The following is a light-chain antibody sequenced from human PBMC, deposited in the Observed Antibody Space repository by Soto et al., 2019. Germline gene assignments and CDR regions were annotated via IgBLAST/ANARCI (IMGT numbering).Light chain of an antibody. J-gene: IGLJ2*01. V-gene: IGLV2-8*01. CDR1: SSDVGGYNY. CDR3: SSYGGSHDVDVV. Sequence: QSALTQPPSASGSPGQSVTISCTGTSSDVGGYNYVSWYQQHPGKAPKVMIYEVSKRPSGVPDRFSGSKSGNTASLTVSGLQAEDEADYYCSSYGGSHDVDVVFGGGTKLTVL. CDR2: EVS.